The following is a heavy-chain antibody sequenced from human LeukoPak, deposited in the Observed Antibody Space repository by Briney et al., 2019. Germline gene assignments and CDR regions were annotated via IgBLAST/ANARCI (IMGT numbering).Heavy chain of an antibody. D-gene: IGHD6-13*01. V-gene: IGHV4-34*08. CDR1: GFTVSSNY. CDR2: INHSGST. CDR3: AVFPRGPIAAAGTVPDY. J-gene: IGHJ4*02. Sequence: PGGSLRLSCAASGFTVSSNYMSWVRQPPGKGLEWIGEINHSGSTNYNPSLKSRVTISVDTSKNQFSLKLSSVTAADTAVYYCAVFPRGPIAAAGTVPDYWGQGTLVTVSS.